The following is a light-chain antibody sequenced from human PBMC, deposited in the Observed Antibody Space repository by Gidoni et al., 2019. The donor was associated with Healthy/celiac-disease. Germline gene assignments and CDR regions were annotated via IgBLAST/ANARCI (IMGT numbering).Light chain of an antibody. Sequence: QSALTQPASVSGSPGQSITISCIGTSSDVGGYNYVSWYQQHPGKAPKLMIYDVSNRPSGFSNRFSGSKSGNTASLTISGLQAEDEADYYCSSYTSSNTLSYVFGTGTTVTVL. J-gene: IGLJ1*01. V-gene: IGLV2-14*01. CDR3: SSYTSSNTLSYV. CDR1: SSDVGGYNY. CDR2: DVS.